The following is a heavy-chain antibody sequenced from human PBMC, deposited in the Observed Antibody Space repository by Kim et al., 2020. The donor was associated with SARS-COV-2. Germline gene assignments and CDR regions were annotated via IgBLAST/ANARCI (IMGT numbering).Heavy chain of an antibody. CDR3: AKGLPSVTVPDHLRY. V-gene: IGHV3-23*01. J-gene: IGHJ4*02. D-gene: IGHD4-17*01. Sequence: DSEKSRFTISSDNSKNTLYLQMNSLRAEDTAVYYCAKGLPSVTVPDHLRYWGQGTLVTVSS.